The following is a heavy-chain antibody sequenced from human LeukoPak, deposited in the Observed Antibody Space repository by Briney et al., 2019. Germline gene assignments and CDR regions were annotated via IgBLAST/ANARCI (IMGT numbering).Heavy chain of an antibody. Sequence: GGSLRLSCSASGFTFSSYWMHWVRQAPGKGLVWVSRINSDGRSTSYADSVKGRFTISRDNAKNTPYLQMNSLRAEDTAVYYCAREEGFYGSGSFDYWGQGTLVTVSS. CDR1: GFTFSSYW. D-gene: IGHD3-10*01. CDR2: INSDGRST. J-gene: IGHJ4*02. CDR3: AREEGFYGSGSFDY. V-gene: IGHV3-74*01.